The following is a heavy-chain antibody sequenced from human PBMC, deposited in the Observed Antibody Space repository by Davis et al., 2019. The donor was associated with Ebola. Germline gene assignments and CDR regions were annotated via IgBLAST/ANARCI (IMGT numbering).Heavy chain of an antibody. CDR3: ARDETIAVAGDYYYYYGMDV. Sequence: PGGSLRLSCAASGFTFDDYAMHWVRQAPGKGLEWVSGISWNSGSIGYADSVKGRFTIFRDNAKNSLYLQMNSLRAEDTALYYCARDETIAVAGDYYYYYGMDVWGQGTTVTVSS. V-gene: IGHV3-9*01. CDR1: GFTFDDYA. CDR2: ISWNSGSI. J-gene: IGHJ6*02. D-gene: IGHD6-19*01.